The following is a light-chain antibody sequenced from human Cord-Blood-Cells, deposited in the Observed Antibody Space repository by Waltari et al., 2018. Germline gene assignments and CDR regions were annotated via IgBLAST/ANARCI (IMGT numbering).Light chain of an antibody. CDR2: GAS. Sequence: EIVMTQSTATLSVSPGERATLSCRASPSVSSNLAWYQQKPGQAPRLLIYGASTRATGIPARFSGSGSGTEFTLTISSLQSEDFAVDYCQQYNNWPPWTFGQGTKVEIK. V-gene: IGKV3-15*01. CDR3: QQYNNWPPWT. CDR1: PSVSSN. J-gene: IGKJ1*01.